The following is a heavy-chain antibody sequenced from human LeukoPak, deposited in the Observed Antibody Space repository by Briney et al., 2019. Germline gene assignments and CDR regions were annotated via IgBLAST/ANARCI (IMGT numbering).Heavy chain of an antibody. CDR1: GYSFTSYW. CDR2: IKQDGSDK. Sequence: GESLKISCKGSGYSFTSYWIGWVRQAPGKGLEWVANIKQDGSDKYYVDSVKGRFTISRDNAKNSLYLQMNSLRAEDTAVYYCARDPYDSSWGLCYFDYWGQGNLVTVSS. V-gene: IGHV3-7*04. D-gene: IGHD3-22*01. CDR3: ARDPYDSSWGLCYFDY. J-gene: IGHJ4*02.